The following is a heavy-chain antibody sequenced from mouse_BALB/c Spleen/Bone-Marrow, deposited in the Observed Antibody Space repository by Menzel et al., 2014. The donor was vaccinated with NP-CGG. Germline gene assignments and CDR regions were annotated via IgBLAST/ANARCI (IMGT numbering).Heavy chain of an antibody. Sequence: VQLKESGGGLVKPGGSLKLSCAASGFAFXRYDMSWVRQTPEKRLEWVAYISSGGGSTYYPDTVKGRFTISRDNAKNTLYLQMSSLKSEDTAMYYCARHDYYGNPFAYWGQGTLVTVSA. CDR3: ARHDYYGNPFAY. D-gene: IGHD2-1*01. CDR2: ISSGGGST. V-gene: IGHV5-12-1*01. J-gene: IGHJ3*01. CDR1: GFAFXRYD.